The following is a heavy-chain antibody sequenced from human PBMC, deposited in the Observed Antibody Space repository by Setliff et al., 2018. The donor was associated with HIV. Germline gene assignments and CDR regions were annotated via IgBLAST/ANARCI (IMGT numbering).Heavy chain of an antibody. CDR1: GYMFIAYG. CDR3: ARLVWFGEGGGV. J-gene: IGHJ6*02. D-gene: IGHD3-10*01. CDR2: VMPMFGTA. Sequence: ASVKVSCKTSGYMFIAYGMSWVRRAPGQGLEWMGAVMPMFGTADYAQKFQDRLTITTDESTSTAYMDLRSLRSEDTAVYYCARLVWFGEGGGVWGQGTTVTVSS. V-gene: IGHV1-69*05.